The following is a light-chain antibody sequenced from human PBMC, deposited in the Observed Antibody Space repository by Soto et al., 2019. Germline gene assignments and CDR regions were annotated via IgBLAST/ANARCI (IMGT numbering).Light chain of an antibody. CDR1: QSISRS. CDR3: QQYNNWPIA. J-gene: IGKJ5*01. Sequence: EIVVTQSPGTLYVSPGDGATLSCRASQSISRSLAWYQQKPGQAPRLLIYDASSRATGVPARFSGSGSGTDFTLTITSLQSEDFAVYHCQQYNNWPIAFGQGTRLEIK. V-gene: IGKV3-15*01. CDR2: DAS.